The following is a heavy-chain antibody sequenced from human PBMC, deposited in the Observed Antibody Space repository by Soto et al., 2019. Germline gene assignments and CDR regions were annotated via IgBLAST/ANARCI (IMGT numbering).Heavy chain of an antibody. D-gene: IGHD3-22*01. CDR1: GFTYTDFA. V-gene: IGHV3-30*09. J-gene: IGHJ6*02. CDR3: ARRAWDSYYAIDV. CDR2: ISYDGSDK. Sequence: VQLVESGGGEVQPGRSLRLSCAASGFTYTDFALHWVRQAPGKGLVWVAIISYDGSDKYYADSVKGRFAISRDNPKNSLYLEMNSLRPEDTAVYFCARRAWDSYYAIDVWGPGTTVTVFS.